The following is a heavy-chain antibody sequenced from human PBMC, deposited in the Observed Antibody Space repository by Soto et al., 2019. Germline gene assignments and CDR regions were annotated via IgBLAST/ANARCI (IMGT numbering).Heavy chain of an antibody. CDR3: ARDKDRQQLGGNYYYALDV. D-gene: IGHD3-3*02. J-gene: IGHJ6*02. CDR2: IIPIFRTP. CDR1: GDTFSSFA. V-gene: IGHV1-69*12. Sequence: QVHLVQSGAEVKKPGSSVKVSCKASGDTFSSFAISWVRQAPGQGLEWMGGIIPIFRTPDYAQKFQGRVTITVDESTNTAYRELRSLTSEDRGVYYWARDKDRQQLGGNYYYALDVWGQGTTVIVSS.